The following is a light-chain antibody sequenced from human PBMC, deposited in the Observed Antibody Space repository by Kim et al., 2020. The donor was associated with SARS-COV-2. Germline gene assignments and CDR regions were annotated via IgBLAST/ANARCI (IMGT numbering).Light chain of an antibody. V-gene: IGLV3-1*01. CDR3: QAWDNSIV. J-gene: IGLJ2*01. CDR2: QDI. Sequence: VYVSQGQTASITCSGHRLGRKYVYWYKQKPGQPPLRVMSQDIKRPSGIPERVSGSTSGDTATLTISGTQALDEADYYCQAWDNSIVFGGGTQLTVL. CDR1: RLGRKY.